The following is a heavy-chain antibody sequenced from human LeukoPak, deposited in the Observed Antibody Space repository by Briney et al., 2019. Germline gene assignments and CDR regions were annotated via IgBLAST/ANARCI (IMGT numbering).Heavy chain of an antibody. CDR1: GFTYCRNG. CDR3: ARNARDSVFDL. V-gene: IGHV3-33*01. J-gene: IGHJ3*01. Sequence: GGSLRLSCALSGFTYCRNGMQWVRQAPSQGREWVTVILNDGSDKYYADSVTGRFTISRDNSKNTLYLQMNSRRADDTAVYYCARNARDSVFDLWGQGTMVTVSS. CDR2: ILNDGSDK.